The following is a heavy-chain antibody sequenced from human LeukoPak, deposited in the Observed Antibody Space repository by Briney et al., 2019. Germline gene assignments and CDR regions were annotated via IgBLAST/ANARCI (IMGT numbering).Heavy chain of an antibody. CDR1: GGSFSSYY. V-gene: IGHV4-4*07. CDR3: ARERTTVVPNWFDP. D-gene: IGHD4-23*01. CDR2: IYTSGST. J-gene: IGHJ5*02. Sequence: SETLSLTCAVYGGSFSSYYWSWIRQPAGKGLEWIGRIYTSGSTNYNPSLKSRVTISVDTSNNQFSLKLSSVTAADTAVYYCARERTTVVPNWFDPWGQGTLVTVSS.